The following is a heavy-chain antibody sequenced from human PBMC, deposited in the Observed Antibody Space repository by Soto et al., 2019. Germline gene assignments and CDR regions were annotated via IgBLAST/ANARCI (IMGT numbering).Heavy chain of an antibody. J-gene: IGHJ6*02. CDR2: ISAYNGNA. CDR3: ARPQYLYGWALYGMDV. D-gene: IGHD2-8*02. CDR1: GYTFTSYG. Sequence: QVQLVQSGAEVKKPGASVKVSCKASGYTFTSYGISWVRQAPGQGLEWMGWISAYNGNANYAQKLQGRVTMTTDTSTSTAYMELRSLRSDDTAVYYCARPQYLYGWALYGMDVWGQGTTVTVSS. V-gene: IGHV1-18*01.